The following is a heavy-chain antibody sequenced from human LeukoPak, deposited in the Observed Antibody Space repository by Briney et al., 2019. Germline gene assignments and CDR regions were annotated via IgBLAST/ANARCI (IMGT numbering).Heavy chain of an antibody. CDR2: IYWNDDK. J-gene: IGHJ3*02. D-gene: IGHD3-22*01. CDR1: GFPLSTSGVG. CDR3: AHRTYYYDSSGLRAHAFDI. V-gene: IGHV2-5*01. Sequence: SGPTLVNPTQTLTLTCTFSGFPLSTSGVGVGWIRQPPGKALEWLALIYWNDDKRYNPSLKSRLTITKATSKNQVVLTMTNMDPVDTATYYCAHRTYYYDSSGLRAHAFDIWGQGTMVTVSS.